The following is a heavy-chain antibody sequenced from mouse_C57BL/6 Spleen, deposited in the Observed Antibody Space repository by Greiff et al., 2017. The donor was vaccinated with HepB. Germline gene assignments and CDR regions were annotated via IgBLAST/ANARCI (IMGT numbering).Heavy chain of an antibody. J-gene: IGHJ3*01. CDR1: GYTFTSYW. Sequence: QVQLKQPGAELVRPGTSVKLSCKASGYTFTSYWMHWVKQRPGQGLEWIGVIDPSDSYTNYNQKFKGKATLTVDTSSSTAYMQLSSLTSEDSAVYYCARDHSSWFAYWGQGTLVTVSA. CDR2: IDPSDSYT. CDR3: ARDHSSWFAY. V-gene: IGHV1-59*01. D-gene: IGHD2-12*01.